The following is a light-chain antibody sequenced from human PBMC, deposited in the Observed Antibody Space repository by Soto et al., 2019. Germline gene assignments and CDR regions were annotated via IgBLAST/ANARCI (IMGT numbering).Light chain of an antibody. Sequence: DIQMTQSPSSLSASVGDKGTITCRASRDISDYLAWYQHKPGKVPKLLIYSASTLQSGVPSRFSGSGSGTDFTLTISSLQPEDVPTYYCQKFNTAPLTFGQGTRLEIK. V-gene: IGKV1-27*01. J-gene: IGKJ5*01. CDR2: SAS. CDR3: QKFNTAPLT. CDR1: RDISDY.